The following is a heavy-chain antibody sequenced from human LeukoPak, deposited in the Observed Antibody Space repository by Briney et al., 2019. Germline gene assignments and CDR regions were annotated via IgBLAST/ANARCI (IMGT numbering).Heavy chain of an antibody. Sequence: PGGSLRLSCAASGFTFSSYAMSWVRQAPGKGLEWVSAISGSGGSTYYADSVKGRFTISRENSKNKLYLQMNSLRAEDTAVYYCAPDPNRSIAARRDYWGQGTLVTVSS. CDR2: ISGSGGST. CDR1: GFTFSSYA. V-gene: IGHV3-23*01. J-gene: IGHJ4*02. D-gene: IGHD6-6*01. CDR3: APDPNRSIAARRDY.